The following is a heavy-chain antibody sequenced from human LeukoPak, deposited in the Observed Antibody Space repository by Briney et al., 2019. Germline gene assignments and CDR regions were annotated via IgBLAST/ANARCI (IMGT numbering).Heavy chain of an antibody. CDR2: IYYSGST. D-gene: IGHD7-27*01. CDR3: ARALNWGSASYFDY. J-gene: IGHJ4*02. CDR1: GGSISSSSYY. V-gene: IGHV4-39*07. Sequence: PSETLSLTCTVSGGSISSSSYYWGWIRQPPGKGLEWIGSIYYSGSTYYNPSLKSRVTISVDTSKNQFSLKLSSVTAADTAVYYCARALNWGSASYFDYWGQGTLVTVSS.